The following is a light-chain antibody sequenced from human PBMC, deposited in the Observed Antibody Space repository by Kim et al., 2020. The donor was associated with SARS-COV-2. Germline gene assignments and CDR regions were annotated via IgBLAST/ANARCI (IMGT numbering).Light chain of an antibody. J-gene: IGKJ4*01. CDR1: QSVLYSSNNKNY. V-gene: IGKV4-1*01. CDR2: WAS. Sequence: DIVMTQSPYSLAVSLGERATINCKSSQSVLYSSNNKNYLAWYQQKPGQPPKLLIYWASTRESGVPDRFSGSGSGTDFTLTISSLQAEDVAVYYCQQYYSTPRLTFGGGTKVDIK. CDR3: QQYYSTPRLT.